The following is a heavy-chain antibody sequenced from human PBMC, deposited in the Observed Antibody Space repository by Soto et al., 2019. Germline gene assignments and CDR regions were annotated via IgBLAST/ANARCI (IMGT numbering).Heavy chain of an antibody. V-gene: IGHV5-51*01. J-gene: IGHJ4*02. D-gene: IGHD3-22*01. CDR2: IYPGDSDT. Sequence: PGESLKISCKGSGYSFTSYWSGGVRQMPGKGLEWMGIIYPGDSDTRYIPSFQGQATISADKSISTAYLQWSSLKASDTAMYYCARQGYYDSSGYWFWGQGTLVTVSA. CDR3: ARQGYYDSSGYWF. CDR1: GYSFTSYW.